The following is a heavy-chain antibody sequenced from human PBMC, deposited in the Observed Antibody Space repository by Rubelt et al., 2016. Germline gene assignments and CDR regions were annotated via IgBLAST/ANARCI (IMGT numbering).Heavy chain of an antibody. D-gene: IGHD6-13*01. J-gene: IGHJ4*02. CDR1: GGTFSSYA. CDR3: ARVFPPYSSSWYYFDY. Sequence: ASGGTFSSYAISWVRQAPGQGLEWMGGIIPIFGTANYAQKFQVRVTITADKSTSTAYMELSSLRSEDTAVYYCARVFPPYSSSWYYFDYWGQGTLVTVSS. CDR2: IIPIFGTA. V-gene: IGHV1-69*06.